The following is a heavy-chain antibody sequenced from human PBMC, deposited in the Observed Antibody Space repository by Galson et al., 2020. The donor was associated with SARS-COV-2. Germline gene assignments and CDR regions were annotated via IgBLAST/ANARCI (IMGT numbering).Heavy chain of an antibody. CDR3: TRVGDGYNSGFDY. D-gene: IGHD5-12*01. CDR2: INHSGST. CDR1: SGYFSGYY. J-gene: IGHJ4*02. Sequence: SETLSLTCAVYSGYFSGYYWTWISQPPGKGLEWLGEINHSGSTNYNPSLKSRATISVDTSKNQFSLKLNSVTAADTAVYYCTRVGDGYNSGFDYWGQGILVTVSS. V-gene: IGHV4-34*01.